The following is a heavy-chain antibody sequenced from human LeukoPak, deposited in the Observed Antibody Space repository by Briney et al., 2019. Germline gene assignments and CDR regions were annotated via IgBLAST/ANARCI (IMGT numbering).Heavy chain of an antibody. D-gene: IGHD3-3*01. CDR1: GGSISSRNYY. Sequence: SETLSLTCTVSGGSISSRNYYWGWVRQSPGKGLEWIGYIYYSGSTNYNPSLKSRVTISVDTSKNQFSLKLSSVTAADTAVYYCARDKTFGLNNWFDPWGQGTLVTVSS. J-gene: IGHJ5*02. CDR2: IYYSGST. CDR3: ARDKTFGLNNWFDP. V-gene: IGHV4-61*01.